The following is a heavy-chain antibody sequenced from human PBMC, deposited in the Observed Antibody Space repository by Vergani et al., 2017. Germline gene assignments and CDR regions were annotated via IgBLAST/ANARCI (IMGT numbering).Heavy chain of an antibody. Sequence: QVQLQQWGAGLLKPSETLSLTCAVYGGSFSGYYWSWIRQPPGKGLEWIGEINHSGSTNYNPSLKSRVTISVDTSKNQFSLKLSSVTAADTAVYYCARKGIAVAGWVDPWGQGTLVTVSS. D-gene: IGHD6-19*01. CDR2: INHSGST. J-gene: IGHJ5*02. CDR1: GGSFSGYY. CDR3: ARKGIAVAGWVDP. V-gene: IGHV4-34*01.